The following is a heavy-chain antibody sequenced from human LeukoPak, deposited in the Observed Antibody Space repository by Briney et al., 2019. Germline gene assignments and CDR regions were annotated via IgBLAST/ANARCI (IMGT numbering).Heavy chain of an antibody. CDR1: GFTVSSNY. J-gene: IGHJ4*02. D-gene: IGHD3-3*02. CDR3: ARGWLHFWGERSGYFDY. Sequence: GGSLRLSCAASGFTVSSNYMSWVRQAPGKGLEWVSVIYSGGSTYYADSVKGRFTISSDNSKNTLYLQMNSLRAEDTAVYYCARGWLHFWGERSGYFDYWGQGTLVTVSS. CDR2: IYSGGST. V-gene: IGHV3-53*01.